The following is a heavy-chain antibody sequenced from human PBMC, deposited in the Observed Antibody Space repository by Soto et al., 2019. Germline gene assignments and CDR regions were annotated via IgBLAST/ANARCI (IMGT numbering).Heavy chain of an antibody. CDR2: IVPIYRTA. Sequence: QVQLVQSGAEMRRPGSSVKVSCRASGGTFSSYRINWVRQAPGQGLEWVGGIVPIYRTADYAQKFQGRVTITADESARTAYMKLRGLKSQDTAVYYCARDSGAKLSSSWGQGTLVTVAS. V-gene: IGHV1-69*01. D-gene: IGHD6-13*01. CDR3: ARDSGAKLSSS. CDR1: GGTFSSYR. J-gene: IGHJ4*02.